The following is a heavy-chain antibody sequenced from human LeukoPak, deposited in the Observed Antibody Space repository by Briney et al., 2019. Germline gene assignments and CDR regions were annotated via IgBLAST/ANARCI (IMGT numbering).Heavy chain of an antibody. D-gene: IGHD3-10*01. Sequence: ASVKVSCKAFGYTFTNYGISWVRQAPGQGLEWMGWISAYNGNTNYAQKLQGRVTMTTDTSTSTAYMELRSLRSDDTAVYYCALGGAWFGELVGWFDPWGQGTLVTVSS. CDR3: ALGGAWFGELVGWFDP. CDR2: ISAYNGNT. J-gene: IGHJ5*02. CDR1: GYTFTNYG. V-gene: IGHV1-18*01.